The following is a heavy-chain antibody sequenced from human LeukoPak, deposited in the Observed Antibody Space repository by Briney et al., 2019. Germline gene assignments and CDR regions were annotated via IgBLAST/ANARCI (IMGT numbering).Heavy chain of an antibody. Sequence: ASVRVSCKASGYTYTSYGISWVRQAPGQGLEWMGWISAYNGNTNYAQKLQGTVTMTTDTSTSTAYMELRSLRSDDTAVYYCARARYYDILTGPNLDVWGKGTTVTVSS. J-gene: IGHJ6*04. D-gene: IGHD3-9*01. CDR1: GYTYTSYG. V-gene: IGHV1-18*01. CDR2: ISAYNGNT. CDR3: ARARYYDILTGPNLDV.